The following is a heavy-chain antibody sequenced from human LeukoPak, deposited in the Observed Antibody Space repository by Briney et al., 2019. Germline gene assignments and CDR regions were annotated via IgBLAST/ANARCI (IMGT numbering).Heavy chain of an antibody. CDR2: INHRGSS. Sequence: PSVTLSLTCGVFGGSFSGYYWTWLRQSPGQGLEWIGQINHRGSSHYNPSLRSRVTISVDTSKTQFSLKLTSVTAADTAVYYCARDKFCSDTGSCNIGLFDFWGQGALVTVSS. V-gene: IGHV4-34*01. D-gene: IGHD2-15*01. CDR3: ARDKFCSDTGSCNIGLFDF. J-gene: IGHJ4*02. CDR1: GGSFSGYY.